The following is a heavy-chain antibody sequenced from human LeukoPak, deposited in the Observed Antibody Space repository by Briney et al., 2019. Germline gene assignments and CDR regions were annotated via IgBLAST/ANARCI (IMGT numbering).Heavy chain of an antibody. CDR3: ARDTYYHDSSGYSYYYYMDV. J-gene: IGHJ6*03. Sequence: SETLSLTCAVYGGSFSGYYWSWIRQPPGKGLEWIGEICHSGSTNYNPSLKSRVTISVDKSKNQFSLKLSSVTAADTAVYYCARDTYYHDSSGYSYYYYMDVWGKGTTVTVSS. CDR2: ICHSGST. D-gene: IGHD3-22*01. CDR1: GGSFSGYY. V-gene: IGHV4-34*01.